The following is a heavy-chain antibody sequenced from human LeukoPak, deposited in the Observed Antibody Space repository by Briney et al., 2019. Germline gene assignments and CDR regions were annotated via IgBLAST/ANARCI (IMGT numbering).Heavy chain of an antibody. V-gene: IGHV3-23*01. CDR1: GFTFSSYA. J-gene: IGHJ5*02. CDR2: ISSNGGST. D-gene: IGHD6-13*01. CDR3: ARDSRGVAAPDR. Sequence: GGSLRLSCAASGFTFSSYAMSWVREAPGEGVEWVSAISSNGGSTYYADSGKGRFIISRENSKNTLYLQMSSLRAEDTAVYYCARDSRGVAAPDRWGQGTLVTVSS.